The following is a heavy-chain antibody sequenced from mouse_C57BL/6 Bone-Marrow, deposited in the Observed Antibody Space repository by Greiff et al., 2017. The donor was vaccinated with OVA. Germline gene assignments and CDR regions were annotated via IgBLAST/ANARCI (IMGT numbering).Heavy chain of an antibody. J-gene: IGHJ3*01. D-gene: IGHD2-5*01. CDR3: ARGDYSNGFAY. CDR1: DSEVFPIAY. Sequence: VKLQESGSELRSPGSSVKLSCKDFDSEVFPIAYMSWVRQKPGHGFEWIGGILPSIGRTIYGEKFEDKATLDADTLSNTAYLELNSLTSEDSAIYYCARGDYSNGFAYWGQGTLVTVSA. CDR2: ILPSIGRT. V-gene: IGHV15-2*01.